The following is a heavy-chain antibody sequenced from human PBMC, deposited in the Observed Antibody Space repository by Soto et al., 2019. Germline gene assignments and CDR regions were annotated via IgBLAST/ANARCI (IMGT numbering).Heavy chain of an antibody. J-gene: IGHJ4*02. CDR1: GGTFSSYA. CDR2: IIPIFGTA. Sequence: SVKVSCKASGGTFSSYAISWLRQAPGQGLEWMGGIIPIFGTANYAQKFQGRVTITADKSTSTAYMELSSLRSEDTAVYYCASWATVTTSRYFDHWGQGALVTVSS. CDR3: ASWATVTTSRYFDH. D-gene: IGHD4-17*01. V-gene: IGHV1-69*06.